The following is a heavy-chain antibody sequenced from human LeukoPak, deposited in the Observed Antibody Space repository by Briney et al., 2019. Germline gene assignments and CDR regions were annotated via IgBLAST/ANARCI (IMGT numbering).Heavy chain of an antibody. CDR3: ARRRITMVRGPKRTAYNWFDP. D-gene: IGHD3-10*01. Sequence: PSETLSLTCAVYGGSFSGYYWSWIRQPPGKGLEWIGEINHSGSTNYNPSLKSRVTISVDTSKNQFSLKLSSVTAADTAVYYCARRRITMVRGPKRTAYNWFDPWGQGTLVTVSS. V-gene: IGHV4-34*01. CDR1: GGSFSGYY. CDR2: INHSGST. J-gene: IGHJ5*02.